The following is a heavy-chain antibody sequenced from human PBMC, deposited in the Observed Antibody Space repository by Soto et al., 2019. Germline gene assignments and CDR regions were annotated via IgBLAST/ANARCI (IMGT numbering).Heavy chain of an antibody. J-gene: IGHJ6*02. CDR2: IKQDGSEK. V-gene: IGHV3-7*01. D-gene: IGHD3-9*01. CDR3: ARASHFDWGVYDFYYYYGMDV. Sequence: GGSLRLSCAASGFTFSSYWMSWVRQAPGKGLEWVANIKQDGSEKYYVDSVKGRFTISRDNAKNSLNLQMNSLRAEDTAVYYCARASHFDWGVYDFYYYYGMDVCGQGTTVRVSS. CDR1: GFTFSSYW.